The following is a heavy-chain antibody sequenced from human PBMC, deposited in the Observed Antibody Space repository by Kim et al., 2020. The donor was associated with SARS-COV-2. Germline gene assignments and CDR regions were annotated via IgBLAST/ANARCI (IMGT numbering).Heavy chain of an antibody. V-gene: IGHV3-43*01. CDR3: AKDIVFEVATSMVY. J-gene: IGHJ4*02. Sequence: ADSVKGRFTISRDNSKNSLYLQMNSLRTEDTALYYCAKDIVFEVATSMVYWGQGTLVTVSS. D-gene: IGHD5-12*01.